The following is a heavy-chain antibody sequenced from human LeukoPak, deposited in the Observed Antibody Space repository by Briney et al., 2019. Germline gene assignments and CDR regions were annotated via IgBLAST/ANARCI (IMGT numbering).Heavy chain of an antibody. J-gene: IGHJ4*02. V-gene: IGHV4-39*01. Sequence: SETLSLTCTVSGGSISSSSYYWGWIRQPPGKGLEWIGSIYYSGSTYHNPSLKSRVSTSVDTSKNQFSLKLSSATAADTAVYFCARSQWLAPFDLWGQGTLVAVSS. CDR2: IYYSGST. CDR1: GGSISSSSYY. CDR3: ARSQWLAPFDL. D-gene: IGHD6-19*01.